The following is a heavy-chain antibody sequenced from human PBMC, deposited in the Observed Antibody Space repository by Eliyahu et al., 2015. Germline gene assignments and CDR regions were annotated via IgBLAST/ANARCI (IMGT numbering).Heavy chain of an antibody. V-gene: IGHV1-69*01. CDR3: ARALGPPSPAYCTNGVCYYYYGMDV. CDR2: IIPIFGTA. J-gene: IGHJ6*02. Sequence: QVQLVQSGAEVKKPGSSVKVSCKASGGTFSSYAISWVRQAPGQGLEWMGGIIPIFGTANYAQKFQGRVTITADESTSTAYMELSSLRSEDTAVYYCARALGPPSPAYCTNGVCYYYYGMDVWGQGTTVTVSS. CDR1: GGTFSSYA. D-gene: IGHD2-8*01.